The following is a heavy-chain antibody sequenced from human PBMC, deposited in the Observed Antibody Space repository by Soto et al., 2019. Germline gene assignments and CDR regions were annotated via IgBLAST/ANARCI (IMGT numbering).Heavy chain of an antibody. CDR1: GFTFSSYG. J-gene: IGHJ6*02. CDR2: ISYDGSNK. V-gene: IGHV3-30*18. CDR3: AKDPDGYCISTSCYYGMDV. D-gene: IGHD2-2*01. Sequence: QVQLVESGGGVVQPGRSLRLSCAASGFTFSSYGMHWVRQAPGKGLEWVAVISYDGSNKYYADSVTGRFTISRDNSKNTLYLQMNSLRAEDTAVYYCAKDPDGYCISTSCYYGMDVWGQGTTVTVSS.